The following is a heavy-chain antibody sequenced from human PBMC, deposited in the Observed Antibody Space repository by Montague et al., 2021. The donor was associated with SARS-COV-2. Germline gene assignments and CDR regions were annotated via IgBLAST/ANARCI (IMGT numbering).Heavy chain of an antibody. Sequence: SETLFLTCTVSGYSISTGYYWGRIRQPPGKGLEWIGTIYHSGSTYFNPSLKSRVTISVDTSKNQFSLNLSSVTAADTAVYYCAKVAGSHDTFDIWGRGTMVTVSS. CDR3: AKVAGSHDTFDI. CDR2: IYHSGST. CDR1: GYSISTGYY. D-gene: IGHD6-19*01. V-gene: IGHV4-38-2*02. J-gene: IGHJ3*02.